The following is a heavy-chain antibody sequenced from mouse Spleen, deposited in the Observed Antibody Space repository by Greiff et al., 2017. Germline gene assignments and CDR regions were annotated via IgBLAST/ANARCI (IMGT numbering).Heavy chain of an antibody. J-gene: IGHJ2*01. CDR1: GYTFTSYW. V-gene: IGHV1-69*01. CDR2: IDPSDSYT. Sequence: VQLQQPGAELVMPGASVKLSCKASGYTFTSYWMHWVKQRPGQGLEWIGEIDPSDSYTNYNQKFKGKATLTVDKSSSTAYMQLSSLTSEDSAVYYCARGYGRGFDYWGQGTTLTVSS. D-gene: IGHD1-1*01. CDR3: ARGYGRGFDY.